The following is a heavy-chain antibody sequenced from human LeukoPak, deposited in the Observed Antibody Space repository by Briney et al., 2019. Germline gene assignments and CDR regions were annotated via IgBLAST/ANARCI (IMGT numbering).Heavy chain of an antibody. V-gene: IGHV3-74*01. J-gene: IGHJ4*02. Sequence: GGSLRLSCAASGFTFSSYWTHWVRQAPGKGLVWVSRINSDGSSTSYADSVKGRFTFSRDNAKNTLSLRMNSLRAGDTAVYYCARANTYYYDSSGYSVDYWGQGTLVTVSS. CDR3: ARANTYYYDSSGYSVDY. CDR2: INSDGSST. D-gene: IGHD3-22*01. CDR1: GFTFSSYW.